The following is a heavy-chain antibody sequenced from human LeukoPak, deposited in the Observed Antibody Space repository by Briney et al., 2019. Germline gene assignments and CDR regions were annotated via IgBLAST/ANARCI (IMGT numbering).Heavy chain of an antibody. V-gene: IGHV3-30*02. CDR1: GFTFSSYG. CDR3: ARRGEPGIAVAGTGDYFDY. Sequence: GGSLRLSCAASGFTFSSYGMHWVRQAPGKGLEWVAFIRYDGSNKYYADSVKGRFTISRDNSKNTLYLQMNSLRAEDTAVYYCARRGEPGIAVAGTGDYFDYWGQGTLVTVSS. J-gene: IGHJ4*02. CDR2: IRYDGSNK. D-gene: IGHD6-19*01.